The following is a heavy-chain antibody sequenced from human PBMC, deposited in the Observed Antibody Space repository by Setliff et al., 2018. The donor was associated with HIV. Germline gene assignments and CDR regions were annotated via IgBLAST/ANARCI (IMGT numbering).Heavy chain of an antibody. CDR1: GYTFTSYY. J-gene: IGHJ4*02. Sequence: ASVKVSCKASGYTFTSYYLHWVRQAPGQGLEWMGIINPTGGRASYAQKFRGRVTMTRDMSTSTVYMEISSLTSEDTAVYYCTRDLGAGGYFDSWGQGTLVTVSS. D-gene: IGHD3-16*01. CDR3: TRDLGAGGYFDS. CDR2: INPTGGRA. V-gene: IGHV1-46*01.